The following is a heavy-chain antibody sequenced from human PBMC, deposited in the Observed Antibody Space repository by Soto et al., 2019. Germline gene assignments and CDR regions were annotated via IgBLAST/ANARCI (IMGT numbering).Heavy chain of an antibody. V-gene: IGHV5-51*01. CDR2: IYPGDSDT. CDR3: ARSGYYDSSGYYAFDI. CDR1: GYSFTSYW. D-gene: IGHD3-22*01. J-gene: IGHJ3*02. Sequence: LGESLKISCKGSGYSFTSYWIGWVRQMPGKGLEWMGIIYPGDSDTRYSPSFQGQVTISADKSISTAYLQWSSLKASDTAMYYCARSGYYDSSGYYAFDIWGQGTMVTVSS.